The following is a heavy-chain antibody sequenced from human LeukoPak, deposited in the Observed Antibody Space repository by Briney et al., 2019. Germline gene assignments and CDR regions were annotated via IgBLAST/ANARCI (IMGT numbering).Heavy chain of an antibody. CDR2: IKSKTDGGTT. Sequence: GGSLRLSCAVSGITFTNYWMHWVRQAPGKGLEWVGRIKSKTDGGTTDYAAPVKGRFTISRDDSKNTLYLQMNSLRTEDTAMYYCTTVYYYDSSGYYYCDYWGQGTLVTVSS. CDR3: TTVYYYDSSGYYYCDY. D-gene: IGHD3-22*01. J-gene: IGHJ4*02. V-gene: IGHV3-15*01. CDR1: GITFTNYW.